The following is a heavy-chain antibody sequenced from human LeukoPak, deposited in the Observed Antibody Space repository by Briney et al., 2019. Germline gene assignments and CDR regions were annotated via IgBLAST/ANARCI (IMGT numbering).Heavy chain of an antibody. CDR3: ARGLREPYFDY. D-gene: IGHD1-14*01. CDR2: FYYSGST. Sequence: SETLSLTCTVSGGSISSYYWSWIRQPPGKGLEWIGYFYYSGSTNYNPSLKSRVTISVDPSKNQFSLKLSSVTAADTAVYYCARGLREPYFDYWGQGTLVTVSS. CDR1: GGSISSYY. V-gene: IGHV4-59*01. J-gene: IGHJ4*02.